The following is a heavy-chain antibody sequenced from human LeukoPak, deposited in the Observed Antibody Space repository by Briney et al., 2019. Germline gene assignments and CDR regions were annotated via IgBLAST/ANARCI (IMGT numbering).Heavy chain of an antibody. J-gene: IGHJ5*02. V-gene: IGHV4-59*01. D-gene: IGHD6-19*01. CDR1: GGSISSYC. CDR3: AREGVAAGSWFDP. Sequence: PSETLSLTCTVSGGSISSYCWSWIRQPPGKGLEWIGYIYYSGSTNYNPSLKSRVTISVDTSKNQFSLKLSSVTAADTAVYYCAREGVAAGSWFDPWGQGTLVTVSS. CDR2: IYYSGST.